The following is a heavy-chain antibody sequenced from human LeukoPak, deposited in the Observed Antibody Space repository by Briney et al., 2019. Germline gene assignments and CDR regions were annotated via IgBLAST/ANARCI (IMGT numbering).Heavy chain of an antibody. D-gene: IGHD3-10*01. CDR1: GGSISSYY. J-gene: IGHJ6*03. Sequence: SETLSLTCTVSGGSISSYYWSSIRQPAGKGLEWIGRIYTSGSTNYNPSLKSRVTMSVDTSKNQFSLKLSSVTAADTAVYYCASHRLGTMVRGGSGYMDVWGKGTTVTVSS. V-gene: IGHV4-4*07. CDR3: ASHRLGTMVRGGSGYMDV. CDR2: IYTSGST.